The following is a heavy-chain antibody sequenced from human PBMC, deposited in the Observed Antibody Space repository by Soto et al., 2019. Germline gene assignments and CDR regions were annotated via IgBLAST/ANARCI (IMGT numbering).Heavy chain of an antibody. J-gene: IGHJ4*02. CDR3: ARVSGHVYATLHGPFDY. D-gene: IGHD2-8*01. CDR1: AFTFNRHA. V-gene: IGHV3-30*04. Sequence: QVQLVESGGGVVQPGRSLRLSCAASAFTFNRHAMHWVRQAPGKGLEWVAVISHDGRIKYYADSVKGRFTISRDNSMNTLDLQMNSLRAEDTDIYFCARVSGHVYATLHGPFDYWGQGTLVTVSS. CDR2: ISHDGRIK.